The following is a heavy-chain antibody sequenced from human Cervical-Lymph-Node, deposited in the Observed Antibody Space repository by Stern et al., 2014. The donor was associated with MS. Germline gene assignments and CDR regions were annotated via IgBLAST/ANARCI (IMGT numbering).Heavy chain of an antibody. V-gene: IGHV1-69*01. J-gene: IGHJ4*02. CDR3: ATLSPDGSSWADSPY. Sequence: VQLLESGAEVKKPGSSVKVSCKASGGTFSSYAISWVRQAPGQGLAWMGGIIPIFGTANYAQKFQGRVTITADESTSTAYMELSSLRSEDTAVYYCATLSPDGSSWADSPYWGQGTLVTVSS. CDR1: GGTFSSYA. CDR2: IIPIFGTA. D-gene: IGHD6-13*01.